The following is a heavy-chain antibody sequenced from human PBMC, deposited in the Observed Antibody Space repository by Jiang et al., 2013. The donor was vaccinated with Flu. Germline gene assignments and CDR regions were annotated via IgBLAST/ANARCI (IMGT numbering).Heavy chain of an antibody. CDR3: ARPSVAGRHDAFDI. Sequence: EVKKPGASVKVSCKASGYTXTGYYMHWVRQAPGQGLEWMGWINPNSGGTNYAQKFQGRVTMTRDTSISTAYMELSRLRSDDTAVYYCARPSVAGRHDAFDIWGQGTMVTVSS. V-gene: IGHV1-2*02. CDR2: INPNSGGT. D-gene: IGHD6-19*01. CDR1: GYTXTGYY. J-gene: IGHJ3*02.